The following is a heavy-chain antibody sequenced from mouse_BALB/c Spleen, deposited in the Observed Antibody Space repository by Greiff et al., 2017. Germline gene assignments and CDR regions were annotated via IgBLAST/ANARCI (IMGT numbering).Heavy chain of an antibody. CDR2: IYPGNGDT. V-gene: IGHV1-12*01. CDR1: GYTFTSYN. J-gene: IGHJ3*01. CDR3: VREGAY. Sequence: LQQPGAELVKPGASVKMSCKASGYTFTSYNMHWVKQTPGQGLEWIGAIYPGNGDTSYNQKFKGKATLTADKSSSTAYMQLSSLTSEDSAVYYCVREGAYWGQGTLVTVSA.